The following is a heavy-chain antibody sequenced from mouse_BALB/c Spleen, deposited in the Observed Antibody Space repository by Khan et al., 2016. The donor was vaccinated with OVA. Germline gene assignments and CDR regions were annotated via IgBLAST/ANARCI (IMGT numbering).Heavy chain of an antibody. D-gene: IGHD2-3*01. CDR2: INTNTGEP. Sequence: QIQLVQSGPELKKPGETVKISCKASGYTFTKYGMNWVKQAPGKGLKWMGWINTNTGEPTYAEEFKGRFAFSLETSASTVYLQINNLKNEDTGTYFCARSRWLLPAMDYWGQGTSVTVSS. J-gene: IGHJ4*01. CDR3: ARSRWLLPAMDY. V-gene: IGHV9-3*02. CDR1: GYTFTKYG.